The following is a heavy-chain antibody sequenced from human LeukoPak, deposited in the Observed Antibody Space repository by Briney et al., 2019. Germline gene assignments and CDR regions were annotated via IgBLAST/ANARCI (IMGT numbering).Heavy chain of an antibody. CDR3: VRDSRPGGAMGLYHNFDF. Sequence: GGSLRLSCAASGFKFSDFWMTWVRQTPGKGLEWVANIKEDGSEEYHVDSVKGRFTISRDNTKSSLFLQMDSLRGDDTAVYYCVRDSRPGGAMGLYHNFDFWGQGTLVTVSS. CDR1: GFKFSDFW. V-gene: IGHV3-7*01. J-gene: IGHJ4*02. D-gene: IGHD3-16*01. CDR2: IKEDGSEE.